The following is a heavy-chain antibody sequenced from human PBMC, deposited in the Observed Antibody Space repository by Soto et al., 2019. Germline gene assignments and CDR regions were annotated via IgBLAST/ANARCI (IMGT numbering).Heavy chain of an antibody. CDR2: IYYSGST. D-gene: IGHD2-2*03. J-gene: IGHJ5*02. V-gene: IGHV4-59*01. Sequence: QVQLQESGPGLVKPSETLSLTCTVSGGSISSYYWSWIRQPPGKGLEWIGYIYYSGSTNYNPSLKSRVTISVDTSKNQFSLKLSSVTAADTAVYYCARDGYCSSTSCYLGFDPWGQGTLVTVSS. CDR3: ARDGYCSSTSCYLGFDP. CDR1: GGSISSYY.